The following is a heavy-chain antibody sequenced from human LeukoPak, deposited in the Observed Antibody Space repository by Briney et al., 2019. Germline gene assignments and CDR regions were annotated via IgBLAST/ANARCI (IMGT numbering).Heavy chain of an antibody. D-gene: IGHD2-2*01. CDR2: ISAYNGNT. CDR3: ARSQNYCSSTSCHYYYYYYGMDV. V-gene: IGHV1-18*01. Sequence: GASVKVSCKASGYTFTSYGISWVRQAPGQGLEWMGWISAYNGNTNYAQKLQGRVTMTTDTSTSTAYMELSSLRSEDTAVYYCARSQNYCSSTSCHYYYYYYGMDVWGQGTTVTVSS. J-gene: IGHJ6*02. CDR1: GYTFTSYG.